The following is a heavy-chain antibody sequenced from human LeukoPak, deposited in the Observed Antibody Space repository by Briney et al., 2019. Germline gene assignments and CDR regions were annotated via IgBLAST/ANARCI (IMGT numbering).Heavy chain of an antibody. CDR2: FDPEDGET. Sequence: ASVKVSCKASGYTFTGYYMHWVRLAPGKGLEWMGGFDPEDGETIYAQKFQGRVTMTEDTSTDTAYMELSSLRSEDTAVYYCATDGDYGDFHFDYWGQGTLVTVSS. CDR3: ATDGDYGDFHFDY. CDR1: GYTFTGYY. D-gene: IGHD4-17*01. J-gene: IGHJ4*02. V-gene: IGHV1-24*01.